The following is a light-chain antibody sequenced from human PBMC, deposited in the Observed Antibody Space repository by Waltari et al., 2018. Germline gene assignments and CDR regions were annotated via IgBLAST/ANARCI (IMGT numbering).Light chain of an antibody. CDR3: AAWDDRLSAVV. V-gene: IGLV1-47*01. CDR2: KSN. Sequence: QSVLTQPPSASGTPGQRVAVSCSGSTSNIGSSYVYWYHHIPGTAPKRLIFKSNQRPSGVPDRFSGSKSGTSASLAISGLHSEDEGVYFCAAWDDRLSAVVFGGGTQLTVL. CDR1: TSNIGSSY. J-gene: IGLJ2*01.